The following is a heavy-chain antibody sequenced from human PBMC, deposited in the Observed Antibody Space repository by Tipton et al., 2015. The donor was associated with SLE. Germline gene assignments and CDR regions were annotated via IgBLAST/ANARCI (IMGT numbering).Heavy chain of an antibody. Sequence: TLSLTCIVSGDSISSSSYYWGWIRQPPGKGLEWVGTVYYTGNTFYNPSLKSRVTISVDTSKNQFSLKLTSVTVADTAVYYCARQLGGSYRLDDWGQGTLVTVSS. J-gene: IGHJ4*02. CDR2: VYYTGNT. CDR1: GDSISSSSYY. CDR3: ARQLGGSYRLDD. D-gene: IGHD1-26*01. V-gene: IGHV4-39*01.